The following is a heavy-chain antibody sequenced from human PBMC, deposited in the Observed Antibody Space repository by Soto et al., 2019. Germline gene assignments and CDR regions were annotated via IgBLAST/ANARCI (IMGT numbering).Heavy chain of an antibody. V-gene: IGHV2-5*02. CDR1: GFSLRTSGVG. CDR2: IYWDNDK. J-gene: IGHJ6*02. Sequence: GSGPTLVNPTQTLTLTCTFSGFSLRTSGVGVGWIRQPPGKALEWLALIYWDNDKRYSPSLKSRLTITKDTSENQLILTMTNMDPVDTGKYYCAHSRCGGDCLQSYASHYYYGVDVWGQGTTVTVSS. CDR3: AHSRCGGDCLQSYASHYYYGVDV. D-gene: IGHD2-21*02.